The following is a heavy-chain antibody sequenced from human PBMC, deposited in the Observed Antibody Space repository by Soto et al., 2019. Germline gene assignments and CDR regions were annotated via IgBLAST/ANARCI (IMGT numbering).Heavy chain of an antibody. J-gene: IGHJ6*02. Sequence: GGSLRLSCAASGFTFSNAWMSWVRQAPGKWLEWVGRIKSKTDGGTTDYAAPVKGRFTISRDDSKNTLYLQMNSLKTEDTAAYYCTTRGTMVRGVIYPYYYGMDVWGQGTTVTV. V-gene: IGHV3-15*01. CDR3: TTRGTMVRGVIYPYYYGMDV. CDR1: GFTFSNAW. D-gene: IGHD3-10*01. CDR2: IKSKTDGGTT.